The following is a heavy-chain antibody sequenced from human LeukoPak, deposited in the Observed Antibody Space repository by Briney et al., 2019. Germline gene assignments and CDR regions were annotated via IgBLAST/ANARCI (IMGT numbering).Heavy chain of an antibody. CDR1: GGSISSYY. V-gene: IGHV4-4*07. CDR2: IYTSGGT. D-gene: IGHD1-14*01. J-gene: IGHJ6*03. CDR3: ARERGVVPGTHYYYYYYMDV. Sequence: SETLSLTCTVSGGSISSYYYSWIRQPAGKGLEWIGRIYTSGGTNYNPSLKSRVTMSVDTSKNQFSLKLSSVTAADTAVYYCARERGVVPGTHYYYYYYMDVWGKGTTVTISS.